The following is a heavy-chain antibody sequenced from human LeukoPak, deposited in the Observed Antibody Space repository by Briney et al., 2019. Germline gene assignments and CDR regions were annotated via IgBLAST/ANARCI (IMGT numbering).Heavy chain of an antibody. CDR3: ARSRGYSSGWYLEKDYFDY. Sequence: SETLSLTCSVSDDSITMYYWTWIRQPPGKGLEWIGYVDHTGSTNFNPSLNGRVSISRDTTKNLFSLRLRSVTAADTAVYFCARSRGYSSGWYLEKDYFDYWGQGTLVTVSS. V-gene: IGHV4-59*01. D-gene: IGHD6-19*01. J-gene: IGHJ4*02. CDR2: VDHTGST. CDR1: DDSITMYY.